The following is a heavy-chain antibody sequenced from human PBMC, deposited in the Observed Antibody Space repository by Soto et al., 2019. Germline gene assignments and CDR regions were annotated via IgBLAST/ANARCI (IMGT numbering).Heavy chain of an antibody. D-gene: IGHD3-22*01. V-gene: IGHV5-51*01. CDR1: GYGFTSYW. J-gene: IGHJ6*02. Sequence: PGESLKISCKGSGYGFTSYWIGWVRQMPGKGLEWMGIIYPGDSDTRYSPSFQGQVTISADKSISTAYLQWSSLKASDTAMYYCARQRYYYDSSGYYPTTQHYGMDVWGQGTTVTVS. CDR2: IYPGDSDT. CDR3: ARQRYYYDSSGYYPTTQHYGMDV.